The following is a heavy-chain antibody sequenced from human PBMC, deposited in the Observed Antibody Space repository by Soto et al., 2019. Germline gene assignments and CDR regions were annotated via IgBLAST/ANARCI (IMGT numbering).Heavy chain of an antibody. CDR2: ISGSGGST. D-gene: IGHD3-16*01. Sequence: EVDLLESGGGLAQPGGSRILSCAASGFSFSVFAMSWVRQAPGKGLEWVSRISGSGGSTYYADSVKGRFTISRDNSKNMLYLQMNSLRGEDTAVYYCATDWSGGACDVWGQGTMVIVSS. J-gene: IGHJ3*01. V-gene: IGHV3-23*01. CDR3: ATDWSGGACDV. CDR1: GFSFSVFA.